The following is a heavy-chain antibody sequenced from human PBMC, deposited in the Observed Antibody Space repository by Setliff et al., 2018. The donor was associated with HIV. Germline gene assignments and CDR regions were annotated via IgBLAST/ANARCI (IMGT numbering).Heavy chain of an antibody. J-gene: IGHJ4*02. D-gene: IGHD1-26*01. CDR1: GYSISSGYY. CDR2: IHHSGTT. V-gene: IGHV4-38-2*01. Sequence: SETLSLTCAVSGYSISSGYYWAWIRQSPGKGLDWIGGIHHSGTTYYNPSLKSRVTISVDTTTNQVSLQVNSVTAVDTAVYYCARVPHRVVGTTTLLYHFDYWGLGTLVTVSS. CDR3: ARVPHRVVGTTTLLYHFDY.